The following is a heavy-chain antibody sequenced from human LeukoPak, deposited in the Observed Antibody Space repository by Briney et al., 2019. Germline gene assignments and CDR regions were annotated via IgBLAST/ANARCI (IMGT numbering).Heavy chain of an antibody. CDR2: ISGSGGST. Sequence: GGSLRLSCAASGFTFSSYAMSWVRQAPGKGLEWVSAISGSGGSTYYADSVKGRFTISRDNSKNTLYLQMNSLRAEDTAVYYCASYCSGTSCYDAFDIWGQGTMVTVSS. D-gene: IGHD2-2*01. J-gene: IGHJ3*02. V-gene: IGHV3-23*01. CDR3: ASYCSGTSCYDAFDI. CDR1: GFTFSSYA.